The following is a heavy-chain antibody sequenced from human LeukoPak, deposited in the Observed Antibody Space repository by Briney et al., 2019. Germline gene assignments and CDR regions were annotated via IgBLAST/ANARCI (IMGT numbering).Heavy chain of an antibody. Sequence: GGSLRLSCAASGFTFSSYGMSWVRQAPGKGLEWVSGISGSGGSTYYADSVKGRFTISRDNSKNTLYLQMNSLRAEDTAVYYCAKDPLWFGEYSYYYYYMDVWGKGTTVTISS. V-gene: IGHV3-23*01. CDR1: GFTFSSYG. CDR3: AKDPLWFGEYSYYYYYMDV. J-gene: IGHJ6*03. CDR2: ISGSGGST. D-gene: IGHD3-10*01.